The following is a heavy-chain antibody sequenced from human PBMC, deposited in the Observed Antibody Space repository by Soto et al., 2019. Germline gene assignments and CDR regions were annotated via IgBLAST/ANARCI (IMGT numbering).Heavy chain of an antibody. J-gene: IGHJ3*02. Sequence: QVQLVESGGGVVQPGRSLRLSCAASGFTFSSDTMHWVRQAPGKGLEWVAVISYDGSNKFYADSVKGRFTISRDNSNKMLYLQMNSLRAEDTAVYICARDMARGSDVFDIWGQGTMVTVSS. CDR2: ISYDGSNK. V-gene: IGHV3-30-3*01. CDR1: GFTFSSDT. CDR3: ARDMARGSDVFDI. D-gene: IGHD1-26*01.